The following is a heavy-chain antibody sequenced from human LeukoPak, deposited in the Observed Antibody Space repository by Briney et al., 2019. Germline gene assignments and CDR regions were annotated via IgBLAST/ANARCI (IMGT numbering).Heavy chain of an antibody. V-gene: IGHV3-48*03. CDR2: IVSSGSTI. Sequence: GGSLRLSCAASGFTFSSYEMNWVRQAPGKGLEWVSYIVSSGSTIYYAVSVKGRFTITRDNAKNALYVQMNSLRAEDAAVYYCARGPDDYYFDYWGQGTLVTVSS. CDR3: ARGPDDYYFDY. CDR1: GFTFSSYE. D-gene: IGHD1-14*01. J-gene: IGHJ4*02.